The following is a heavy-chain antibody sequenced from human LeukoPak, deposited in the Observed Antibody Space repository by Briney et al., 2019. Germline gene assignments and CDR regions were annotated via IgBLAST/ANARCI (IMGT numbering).Heavy chain of an antibody. D-gene: IGHD4-17*01. CDR1: GFTFSTYG. J-gene: IGHJ4*02. CDR3: ARGPGRGYGDYAFVEN. Sequence: GRALRLSCAASGFTFSTYGMHWVRQAPGKGLEWVAVIWFDGSNTSYADSVKGRFTISRDNAKNSLYLQMNSLRDEDTALYYCARGPGRGYGDYAFVENWGQGTLVTVSS. V-gene: IGHV3-33*01. CDR2: IWFDGSNT.